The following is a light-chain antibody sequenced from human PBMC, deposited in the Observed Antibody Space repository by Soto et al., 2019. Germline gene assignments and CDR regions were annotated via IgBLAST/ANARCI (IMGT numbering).Light chain of an antibody. V-gene: IGKV1-39*01. CDR2: AAS. J-gene: IGKJ1*01. CDR1: HSISSY. Sequence: SVSVGVSVSVTCPASHSISSYLNCYQQKPGQAPKLLIYAASSWHSGIPSRFSGSGSGTEFTLTISSLQSKDLAAYDCQQYYKHPRTFGQGTKVDIK. CDR3: QQYYKHPRT.